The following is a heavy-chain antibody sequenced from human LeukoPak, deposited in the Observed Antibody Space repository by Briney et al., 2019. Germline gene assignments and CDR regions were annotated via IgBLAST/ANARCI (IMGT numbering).Heavy chain of an antibody. V-gene: IGHV4-34*01. CDR1: GGSFSGYY. Sequence: SETLSLTCAVYGGSFSGYYWSWIRQPPGKGLEWIGEINHSGSTNYNPSLKSRVTISVDTSKNQFSLKLSSVTAAVTAVYYCARAGNLYAFDIWGQGTMVTVSS. CDR2: INHSGST. J-gene: IGHJ3*02. CDR3: ARAGNLYAFDI. D-gene: IGHD4-23*01.